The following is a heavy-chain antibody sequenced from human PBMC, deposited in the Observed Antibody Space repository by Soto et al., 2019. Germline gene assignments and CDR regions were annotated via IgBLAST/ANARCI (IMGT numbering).Heavy chain of an antibody. D-gene: IGHD6-13*01. CDR3: ARTYSSSWSPFDY. V-gene: IGHV4-34*01. CDR2: INQSGST. Sequence: PSETLSLTCAVYGGSFSGYYWSWIRQPPGKGLEWIGEINQSGSTNYNPSLKSRVTISIDTSKNQFSLKLSSVTAADTAVYYCARTYSSSWSPFDYWGQGTLGTVSS. J-gene: IGHJ4*02. CDR1: GGSFSGYY.